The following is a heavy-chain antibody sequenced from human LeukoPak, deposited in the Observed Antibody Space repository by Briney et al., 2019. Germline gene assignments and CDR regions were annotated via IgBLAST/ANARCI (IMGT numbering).Heavy chain of an antibody. CDR3: ARNWYSAFDY. V-gene: IGHV3-30*02. J-gene: IGHJ4*02. D-gene: IGHD1-7*01. Sequence: GGSLRLSCAASGFTFSSFGMHWVRQAPGKGLEWVAFIQYDGSNKYYAGSVKGRFTISIDNSKNTLHVQMNSLRPEDTAVYYCARNWYSAFDYWGQGTLVTVSS. CDR2: IQYDGSNK. CDR1: GFTFSSFG.